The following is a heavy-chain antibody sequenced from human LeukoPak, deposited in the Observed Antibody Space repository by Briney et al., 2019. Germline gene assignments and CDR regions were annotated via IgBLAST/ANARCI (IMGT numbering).Heavy chain of an antibody. Sequence: GGSLRLSCAASGFTLSSSEMNWVRQAPGKGLEWVAFIRYDGSNKYYADSVKGRFTISRDNSKNTLYLQMNSLRAEDTAVYYCAKDSMVRGVLLSGAFDIWGQGTMVTVSS. V-gene: IGHV3-30*02. CDR3: AKDSMVRGVLLSGAFDI. CDR1: GFTLSSSE. CDR2: IRYDGSNK. D-gene: IGHD3-10*01. J-gene: IGHJ3*02.